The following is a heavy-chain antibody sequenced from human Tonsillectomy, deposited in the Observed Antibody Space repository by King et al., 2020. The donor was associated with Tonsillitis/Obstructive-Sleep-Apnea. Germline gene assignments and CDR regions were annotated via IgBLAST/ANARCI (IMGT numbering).Heavy chain of an antibody. CDR1: GYTFTSYY. V-gene: IGHV1-46*01. CDR3: ARDRVVEAATSWFDP. D-gene: IGHD2-15*01. J-gene: IGHJ5*02. CDR2: INPSGGST. Sequence: GQLVQSGAEVKKPGASVKVSCKASGYTFTSYYMHWVRQAPGQGLEWMGIINPSGGSTSYAQKFQGRVTMTRDTSTSTVYMELSSLRSEDTAVYYCARDRVVEAATSWFDPWGQGTLVTVSS.